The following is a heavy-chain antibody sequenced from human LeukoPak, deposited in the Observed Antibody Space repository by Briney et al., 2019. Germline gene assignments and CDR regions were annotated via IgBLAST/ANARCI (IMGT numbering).Heavy chain of an antibody. Sequence: RGEPLKISGMGSGYRFTNSLISWVGQMTGKGLEWMGIIDPGDSDSRYSPSFQGQVTISADKSSTPASLQWSSLNATGTARHYCARSLYYFDSWGEGTLVTVSS. CDR2: IDPGDSDS. CDR1: GYRFTNSL. CDR3: ARSLYYFDS. J-gene: IGHJ4*02. V-gene: IGHV5-51*01.